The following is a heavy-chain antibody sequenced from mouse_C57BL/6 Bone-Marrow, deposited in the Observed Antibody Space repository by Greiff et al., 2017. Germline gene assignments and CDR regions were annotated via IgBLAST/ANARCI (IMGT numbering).Heavy chain of an antibody. CDR1: GFTFSSYG. Sequence: EVQLMESGGDLVKPGGSLKLSCAASGFTFSSYGMSLVRQTPDKRLEWVATISSGGSYTYYPDSVKGRFTISRDNAKNTLYLQRSRLKSEDTAMYYGARHRRLLVYYFDYWGQGTTLTVSS. CDR2: ISSGGSYT. V-gene: IGHV5-6*01. CDR3: ARHRRLLVYYFDY. J-gene: IGHJ2*01. D-gene: IGHD2-3*01.